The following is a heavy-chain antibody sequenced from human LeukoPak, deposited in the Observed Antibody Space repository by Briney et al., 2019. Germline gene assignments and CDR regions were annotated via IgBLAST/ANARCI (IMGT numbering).Heavy chain of an antibody. Sequence: SETLSLTRTVSGGSISSSSYYWGWIRQPPGKGLEWIGSIYYSGSTYYNPSLKSRVTISVDTSKNQFSLKLSSVTAADTAVYYCARHPHCSGGSCYSGVGAFDIWGQGTMVTVSS. V-gene: IGHV4-39*01. CDR1: GGSISSSSYY. CDR3: ARHPHCSGGSCYSGVGAFDI. CDR2: IYYSGST. D-gene: IGHD2-15*01. J-gene: IGHJ3*02.